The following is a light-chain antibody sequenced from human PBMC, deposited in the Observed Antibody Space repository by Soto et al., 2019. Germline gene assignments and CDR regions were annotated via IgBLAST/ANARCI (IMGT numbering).Light chain of an antibody. J-gene: IGKJ3*01. CDR3: QHYGTSAL. CDR2: AS. V-gene: IGKV3-20*01. Sequence: EIVLTQSPGTLSLSPGERATLSCRASQSVSDSYLAWYQQKPGQAPRLLIYASSRATGIPDRFSGSGSGTDFTLTIGRLAPEDFAVYYCQHYGTSALFGPGTKVDIK. CDR1: QSVSDSY.